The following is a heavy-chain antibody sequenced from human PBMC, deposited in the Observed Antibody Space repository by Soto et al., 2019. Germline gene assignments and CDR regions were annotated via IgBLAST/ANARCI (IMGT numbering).Heavy chain of an antibody. J-gene: IGHJ4*02. Sequence: EVQLVESGGGLVQPGGSLRLSCAASGFTFSRYAMHWVRQAPGKGLEYVSAISSNGGSTYYANSVKGRFTISRDNSKNTLYLQMGSLRAEDMAVYYCAREGYCSSTSCYSFDYWGQVTLVTVSS. CDR3: AREGYCSSTSCYSFDY. CDR2: ISSNGGST. D-gene: IGHD2-2*01. CDR1: GFTFSRYA. V-gene: IGHV3-64*01.